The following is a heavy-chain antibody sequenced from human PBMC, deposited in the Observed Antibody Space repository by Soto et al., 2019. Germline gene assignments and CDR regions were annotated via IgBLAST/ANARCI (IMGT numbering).Heavy chain of an antibody. D-gene: IGHD3-3*01. V-gene: IGHV3-30-3*01. CDR3: ARDVVTTFGVVGYFDY. CDR1: GFTFSSYA. J-gene: IGHJ4*02. CDR2: ISYDGSNK. Sequence: QVQLVESGGGVVQPGRSLRLSCAASGFTFSSYAMHWVRQAPGKGLEWVAVISYDGSNKYYADSVKGRFTISRDNSKNTLYLQMNSLRAEDTAVYYCARDVVTTFGVVGYFDYWGQGTLVTVSS.